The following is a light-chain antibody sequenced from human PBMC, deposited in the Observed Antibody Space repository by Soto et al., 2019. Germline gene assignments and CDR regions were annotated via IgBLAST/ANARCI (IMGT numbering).Light chain of an antibody. CDR2: WAS. J-gene: IGKJ2*01. Sequence: DIVMTQSPDSLAVSLGERATINCKSSQSVLYSSNNKNYLAWYQQRPGQPPKLLIYWASTRESGVPDRFSGSGSGTDFTITITSMQAEDVEVYYCQQYESTPPTFGQGTKLEIK. CDR3: QQYESTPPT. CDR1: QSVLYSSNNKNY. V-gene: IGKV4-1*01.